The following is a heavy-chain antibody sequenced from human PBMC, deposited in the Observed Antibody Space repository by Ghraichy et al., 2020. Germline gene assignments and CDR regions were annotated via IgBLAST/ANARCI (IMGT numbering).Heavy chain of an antibody. V-gene: IGHV3-53*01. CDR3: ATGADYAKSGY. Sequence: GSLRLSCAAPGFTVDTYHMTWLRQAPGKGLEWVSTIYVDGRTFYAATVRGRFTISRDASKNTLFLQMNSLRVDDTAVYYCATGADYAKSGYWGQGTLLTVSS. CDR1: GFTVDTYH. CDR2: IYVDGRT. D-gene: IGHD4-17*01. J-gene: IGHJ4*02.